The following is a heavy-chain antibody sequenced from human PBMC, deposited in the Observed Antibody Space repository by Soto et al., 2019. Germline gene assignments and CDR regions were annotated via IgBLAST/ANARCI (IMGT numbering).Heavy chain of an antibody. V-gene: IGHV4-59*12. J-gene: IGHJ4*02. Sequence: PSETLSLTCTVSGGSISSYYWSWIRQPPGKGLEWIGYIYYSGSTNYNPSLKSRVTISVDTSKNQFSLKMSSVTAADTAVYYCAGAMVRGVPRFYYFDYWGQGTLVTVSS. D-gene: IGHD3-10*01. CDR1: GGSISSYY. CDR3: AGAMVRGVPRFYYFDY. CDR2: IYYSGST.